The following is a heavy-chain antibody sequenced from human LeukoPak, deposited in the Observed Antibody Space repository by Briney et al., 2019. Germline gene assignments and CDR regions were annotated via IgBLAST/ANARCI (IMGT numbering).Heavy chain of an antibody. V-gene: IGHV3-21*06. CDR2: ISSSGNYI. CDR3: VRDAPNSRFDP. Sequence: TGGSLRLSCAASGFTFTSYSMNWVRQAPGKGLEWVSSISSSGNYIYYADSVKGRFTISRDNAKNTLNLQMNSLRVEDSAVYFCVRDAPNSRFDPWGQGTLVTVSS. J-gene: IGHJ5*02. D-gene: IGHD2/OR15-2a*01. CDR1: GFTFTSYS.